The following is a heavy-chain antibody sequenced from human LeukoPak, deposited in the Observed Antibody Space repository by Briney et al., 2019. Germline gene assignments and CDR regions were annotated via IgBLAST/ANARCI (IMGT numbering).Heavy chain of an antibody. J-gene: IGHJ4*02. V-gene: IGHV1-46*01. D-gene: IGHD4-17*01. CDR3: ARDPEHDYGDYYFDY. CDR2: INPSGGST. CDR1: GYTFTNYY. Sequence: ASVKVSCKASGYTFTNYYMHWVRQAPGQGLEWMGIINPSGGSTSYAQKFQGRVTMTRDTSTSTVYMELSSLRSEDTAVYYCARDPEHDYGDYYFDYWGQGALVTVSS.